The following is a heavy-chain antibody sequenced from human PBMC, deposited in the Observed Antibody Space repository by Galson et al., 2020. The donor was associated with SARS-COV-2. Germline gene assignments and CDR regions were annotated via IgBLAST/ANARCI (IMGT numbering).Heavy chain of an antibody. CDR3: ARARDGYNHFDY. V-gene: IGHV3-30-3*01. J-gene: IGHJ4*02. Sequence: GESLKISCAASGFIFSSSAMHWVRQAPGKELEWVAVISYDGFNKYYADSVKGRFTVSRDDSRNTLYLQMSSLRPEDTAVYYCARARDGYNHFDYWGQGTLVTVAS. CDR2: ISYDGFNK. D-gene: IGHD5-12*01. CDR1: GFIFSSSA.